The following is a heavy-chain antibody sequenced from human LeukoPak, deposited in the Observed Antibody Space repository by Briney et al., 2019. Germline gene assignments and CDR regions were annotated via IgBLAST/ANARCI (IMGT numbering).Heavy chain of an antibody. CDR2: INHSGST. CDR1: GGSFSGYY. D-gene: IGHD3-10*01. V-gene: IGHV4-34*01. J-gene: IGHJ4*02. CDR3: ARDSMVRGVILY. Sequence: SETLSLTCAVYGGSFSGYYWSWIRQPPGKGLEWIGEINHSGSTNYNPSLKSRVTISVDTSKNQFSLKLSSVTAADTAVYYCARDSMVRGVILYWGQGTLVTVSS.